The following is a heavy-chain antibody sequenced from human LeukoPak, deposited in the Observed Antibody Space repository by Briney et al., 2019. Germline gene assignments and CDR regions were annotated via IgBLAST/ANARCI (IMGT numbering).Heavy chain of an antibody. V-gene: IGHV3-7*01. CDR2: IKHDGSAK. CDR1: GFTFSSYR. D-gene: IGHD2-21*02. Sequence: PGGSLRLSCAASGFTFSSYRMSWVRQAPGKGLEWVANIKHDGSAKYYVDSVKGRFTISRDNAQNSLYLQMNGLRADDTAVYYCARDQVGCGGDCYGDAFDLWGQGTLVTVSS. J-gene: IGHJ3*01. CDR3: ARDQVGCGGDCYGDAFDL.